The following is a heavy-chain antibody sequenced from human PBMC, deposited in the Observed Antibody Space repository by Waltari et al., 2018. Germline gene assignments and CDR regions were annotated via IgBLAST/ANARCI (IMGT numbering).Heavy chain of an antibody. D-gene: IGHD6-13*01. V-gene: IGHV4-61*02. CDR2: IYTSGST. CDR3: ARGIIAAATGFDY. CDR1: GGSISSGSYY. J-gene: IGHJ4*02. Sequence: QVQLQESGPGLVKPSQTLSLTCTVSGGSISSGSYYWTWIRQPAGKGLEWIGRIYTSGSTNYNPSLKSRVTISVDTSKNQFSLKLSSVTAADTAVYYCARGIIAAATGFDYWGQGTLVTVSS.